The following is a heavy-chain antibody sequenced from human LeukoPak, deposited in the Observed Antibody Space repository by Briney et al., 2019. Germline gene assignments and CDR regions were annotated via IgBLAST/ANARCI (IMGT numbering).Heavy chain of an antibody. J-gene: IGHJ4*02. Sequence: SETLSLTCTVSGGSISSYYWSWIRQPAGKGLEWIGHIYTSGSTNYSPSLKSRVTMSVDTSKNQFSLKLSSVTAADTAVYYCARDNFSPRFGDWGQGTLVTVSS. CDR1: GGSISSYY. CDR3: ARDNFSPRFGD. D-gene: IGHD3-10*01. CDR2: IYTSGST. V-gene: IGHV4-4*07.